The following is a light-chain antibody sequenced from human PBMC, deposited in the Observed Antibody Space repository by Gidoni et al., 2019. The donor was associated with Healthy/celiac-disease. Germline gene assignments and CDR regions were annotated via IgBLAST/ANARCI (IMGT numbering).Light chain of an antibody. CDR3: QQYGSSPPVT. CDR2: VAS. CDR1: QSVSSSY. J-gene: IGKJ4*01. Sequence: EIVLTPSPGTLSLSPGERATLSCRASQSVSSSYLAWYQQKPGQAPRLLIYVASSRATGIPDRFSGSGSGTDFTLTISRLEPEDFAVYYCQQYGSSPPVTFGGGTKVEIK. V-gene: IGKV3-20*01.